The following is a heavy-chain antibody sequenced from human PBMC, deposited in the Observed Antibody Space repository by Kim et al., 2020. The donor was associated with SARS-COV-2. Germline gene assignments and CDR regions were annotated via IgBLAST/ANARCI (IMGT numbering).Heavy chain of an antibody. CDR2: IYPGDSDT. D-gene: IGHD4-17*01. V-gene: IGHV5-51*01. Sequence: GESLKISCKGSGYSFTSYWIGWVRQMPGKGLEWMGIIYPGDSDTRYSPSFQGQVTISADKSISTAYLQWSSLKASDTAMYYCARLDAVNTDYYYYYGMDVWGQGTTVTVSS. CDR3: ARLDAVNTDYYYYYGMDV. CDR1: GYSFTSYW. J-gene: IGHJ6*02.